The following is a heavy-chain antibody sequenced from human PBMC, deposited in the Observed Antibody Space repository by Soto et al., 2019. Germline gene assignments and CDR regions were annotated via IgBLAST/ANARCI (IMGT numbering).Heavy chain of an antibody. CDR3: ARRAETNGWNGFGADKYYFDF. CDR2: MNPNTGNS. V-gene: IGHV1-8*01. Sequence: ASVKVSCKASGYTFTSYDIYWVRQATGQGLEWMGWMNPNTGNSGYAQKFQGRVAVTSDTSINTVYMELSSLRSEDTAVYYCARRAETNGWNGFGADKYYFDFWGQGTLVTVSS. CDR1: GYTFTSYD. D-gene: IGHD1-1*01. J-gene: IGHJ4*02.